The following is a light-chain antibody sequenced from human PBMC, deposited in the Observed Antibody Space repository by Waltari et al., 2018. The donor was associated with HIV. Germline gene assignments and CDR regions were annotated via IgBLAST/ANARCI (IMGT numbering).Light chain of an antibody. CDR2: EVT. V-gene: IGLV2-14*01. CDR1: SSYVGSYHY. CDR3: SSFTASGTQV. Sequence: QSALAQPASVSGSPGQSITISCTGTSSYVGSYHYFSWYQHHPGKAPKLMIYEVTSRPSGVSNRFSGSKSGNTASLTISGLQAEDEADYYCSSFTASGTQVFGGGTKLTVL. J-gene: IGLJ3*02.